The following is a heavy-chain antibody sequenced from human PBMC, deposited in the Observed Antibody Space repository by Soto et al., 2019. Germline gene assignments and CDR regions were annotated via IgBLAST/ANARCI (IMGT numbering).Heavy chain of an antibody. V-gene: IGHV4-30-4*01. D-gene: IGHD3-10*01. CDR2: IYYSGST. CDR1: GGSISSGDYY. J-gene: IGHJ6*02. Sequence: QVQLQESGPGLLKPSQTLSLTCTVSGGSISSGDYYWSWIRQPPGKGLEWIGYIYYSGSTYYNPSLKSRVTISVDTYKNQFSLKLSSVTAADTAVYYCARDLGRGLTYYYGMDVWGQGTTVTVSS. CDR3: ARDLGRGLTYYYGMDV.